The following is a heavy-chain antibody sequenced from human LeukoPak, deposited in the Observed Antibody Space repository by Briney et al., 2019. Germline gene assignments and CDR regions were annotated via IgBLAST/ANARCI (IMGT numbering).Heavy chain of an antibody. CDR1: GGSISSYY. Sequence: PSETLSLTCTVPGGSISSYYWSWIRQPPGKGLEWIGYISYSGHTNYNPSLKSRVTISVDTSKNQFSLKLSSVTAADTAVYYCARHDYSNPRLDYWGQGTLVTVSS. CDR2: ISYSGHT. D-gene: IGHD4-11*01. CDR3: ARHDYSNPRLDY. V-gene: IGHV4-59*08. J-gene: IGHJ4*02.